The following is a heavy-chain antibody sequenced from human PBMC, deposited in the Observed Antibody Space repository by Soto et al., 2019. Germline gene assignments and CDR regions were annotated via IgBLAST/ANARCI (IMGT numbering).Heavy chain of an antibody. Sequence: GGSLRLSCAASGFTFSSYAMHWVRQAPGKGLEWVAVISYDGSNKYYADSVKGRFTISSDNSKNTLYLQMNSLRAGDTAVYYCARDISRYYDFWSGYHYYYYYGMDVWGQGTTVTVSS. CDR1: GFTFSSYA. V-gene: IGHV3-30-3*01. CDR3: ARDISRYYDFWSGYHYYYYYGMDV. D-gene: IGHD3-3*01. J-gene: IGHJ6*02. CDR2: ISYDGSNK.